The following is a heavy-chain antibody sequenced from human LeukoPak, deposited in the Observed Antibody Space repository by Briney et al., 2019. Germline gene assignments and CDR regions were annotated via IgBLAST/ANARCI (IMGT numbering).Heavy chain of an antibody. CDR1: GFTFSSYG. CDR3: ASQAVAGTSRY. Sequence: GGSLRLSCAASGFTFSSYGMHWVRQTPGKGLEWVAFIQYDGSNKYYADSVKGRFTISRDNAKNSLYLQMNSLRAEDTAVYYCASQAVAGTSRYWGQGTLVTVSS. V-gene: IGHV3-30*02. CDR2: IQYDGSNK. D-gene: IGHD6-19*01. J-gene: IGHJ4*02.